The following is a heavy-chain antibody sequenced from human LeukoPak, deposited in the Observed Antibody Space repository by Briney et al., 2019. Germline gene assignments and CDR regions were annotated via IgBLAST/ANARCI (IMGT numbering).Heavy chain of an antibody. D-gene: IGHD3-22*01. CDR3: ARGDLTYHYDSSGHFDY. CDR2: IYYSGST. V-gene: IGHV4-59*12. CDR1: GGSISSYY. Sequence: SETLSLTCTVSGGSISSYYWSWIRQPPGKGLEWIGYIYYSGSTNYNPSLKSRVTISVDTSKNQFSLKLSSVTAADTAVYYCARGDLTYHYDSSGHFDYWGQGTLVTVSS. J-gene: IGHJ4*02.